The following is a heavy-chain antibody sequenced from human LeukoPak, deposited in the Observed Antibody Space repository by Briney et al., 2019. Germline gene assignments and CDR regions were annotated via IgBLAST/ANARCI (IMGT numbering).Heavy chain of an antibody. J-gene: IGHJ4*02. CDR3: AKGLDGIYSHFDL. Sequence: GGSLRLSCAASGFTFSSSGMHWVRQAPGKGLEWVAVISYDESYKYHADSVKGRFTISRDISKNTVYLQMNSLRAEDSAVYYYAKGLDGIYSHFDLWGQGTLSPSPQ. D-gene: IGHD1-26*01. V-gene: IGHV3-30*18. CDR2: ISYDESYK. CDR1: GFTFSSSG.